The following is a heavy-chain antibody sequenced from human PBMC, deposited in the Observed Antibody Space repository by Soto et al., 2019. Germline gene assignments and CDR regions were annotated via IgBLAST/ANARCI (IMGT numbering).Heavy chain of an antibody. D-gene: IGHD1-1*01. CDR1: GGSFSGYY. CDR2: INHSGST. V-gene: IGHV4-34*01. CDR3: ARVQDY. J-gene: IGHJ4*02. Sequence: SEALSHTCAVYGGSFSGYYWSWIRQPPGKGLEWIGEINHSGSTNYNPSLKSRVTISIDRSKNQFSLKLSSVTAADTAVYYCARVQDYWGQGILVTASS.